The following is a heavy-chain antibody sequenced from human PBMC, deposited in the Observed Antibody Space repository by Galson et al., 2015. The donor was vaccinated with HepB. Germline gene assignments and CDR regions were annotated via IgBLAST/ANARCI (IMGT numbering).Heavy chain of an antibody. CDR1: GGTFSSYA. D-gene: IGHD3-22*01. CDR2: IIPILGTA. CDR3: AGGYYGSSGYYKGDAFDI. Sequence: SVKVSCKASGGTFSSYAISWVRQAPGQGLEWMGRIIPILGTANYAQKFQGRVTITADKSTSTAYMELSSLRSEDTAVYYCAGGYYGSSGYYKGDAFDIWGQGTMVTVSS. V-gene: IGHV1-69*04. J-gene: IGHJ3*02.